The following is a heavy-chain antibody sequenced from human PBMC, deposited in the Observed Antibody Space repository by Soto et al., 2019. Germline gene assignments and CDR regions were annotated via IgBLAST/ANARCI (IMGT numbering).Heavy chain of an antibody. CDR3: VRDGSGNLYLNWFDP. CDR1: GFTFSSYS. Sequence: GGLSLSFGASGFTFSSYSMNWVRQAPGKGLEWISYISSHSSTLYYADSVKGRFTISRDNAGNSLYLQMNSLRDEDTAVYYCVRDGSGNLYLNWFDPWGQGTLVTVS. CDR2: ISSHSSTL. V-gene: IGHV3-48*02. J-gene: IGHJ5*02. D-gene: IGHD2-15*01.